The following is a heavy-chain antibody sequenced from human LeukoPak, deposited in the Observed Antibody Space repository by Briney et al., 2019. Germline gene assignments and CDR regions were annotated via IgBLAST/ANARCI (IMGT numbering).Heavy chain of an antibody. CDR2: INPSGGST. V-gene: IGHV1-46*01. D-gene: IGHD4-17*01. Sequence: ASVKVSCKASGYTFTSYYMHWVRQAPGQGLEWMGIINPSGGSTSYAQKFQGRVTLTRDTSTSTVYMELSSLRSEDTAVYYCARDQTYGDYGGIPDYWGQGTLVTVSS. J-gene: IGHJ4*02. CDR1: GYTFTSYY. CDR3: ARDQTYGDYGGIPDY.